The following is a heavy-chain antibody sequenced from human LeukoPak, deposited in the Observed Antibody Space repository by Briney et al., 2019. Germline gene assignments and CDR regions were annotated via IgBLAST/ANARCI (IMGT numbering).Heavy chain of an antibody. D-gene: IGHD6-13*01. Sequence: ASVKVSCKASGYTFTSYYMHWVRQAPGQGLEWMGIINPSGGSTNYAQKFQGRVTVTRDTSTSTAYMELRSLRSDDTAVYYCARDLFGYSSSYYYWGQGTLVTVSS. V-gene: IGHV1-46*01. CDR2: INPSGGST. CDR1: GYTFTSYY. J-gene: IGHJ4*02. CDR3: ARDLFGYSSSYYY.